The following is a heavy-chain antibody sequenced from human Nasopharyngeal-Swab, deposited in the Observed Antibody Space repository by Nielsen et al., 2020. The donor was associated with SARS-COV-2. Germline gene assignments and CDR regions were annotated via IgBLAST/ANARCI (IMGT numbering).Heavy chain of an antibody. CDR3: AKVSFEGQFDY. CDR1: GFTFSDYY. V-gene: IGHV3-23*01. Sequence: GGSLRLSCAASGFTFSDYYMSWIRQAPGKGLEWVSSIGGSGGSTYYADSVKGRFTISRDNSKNTLYLQMNSLRAEDTAVYYCAKVSFEGQFDYWGQGTLVTVSS. J-gene: IGHJ4*02. D-gene: IGHD1-26*01. CDR2: IGGSGGST.